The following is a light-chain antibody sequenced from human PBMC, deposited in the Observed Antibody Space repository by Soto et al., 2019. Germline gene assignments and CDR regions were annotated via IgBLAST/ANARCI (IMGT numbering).Light chain of an antibody. Sequence: AIQMTQSPSSLSASVGDRVTITCRASQDIRSDLAWYQKKSGKAPKLLIYAASSLQRGVPSRFSGSGSGSDFPLTISSLQPEDFATYYCLQDYTYPRTFGQGTSVEI. J-gene: IGKJ1*01. V-gene: IGKV1-6*01. CDR2: AAS. CDR3: LQDYTYPRT. CDR1: QDIRSD.